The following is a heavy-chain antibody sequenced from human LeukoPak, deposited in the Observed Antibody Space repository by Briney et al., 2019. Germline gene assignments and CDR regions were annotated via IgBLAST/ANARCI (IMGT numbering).Heavy chain of an antibody. D-gene: IGHD3-22*01. Sequence: ASVKVSCKVSEYTLTELSMHWVRQAPGKGLEWMGGSDPEDGETIYAQKFQGRVTMTEDTSTDTAYMELSSLRSEDTAVYYCATVRYYDSSGYYSPFDYWGQGTLVTVSS. V-gene: IGHV1-24*01. CDR1: EYTLTELS. CDR3: ATVRYYDSSGYYSPFDY. CDR2: SDPEDGET. J-gene: IGHJ4*02.